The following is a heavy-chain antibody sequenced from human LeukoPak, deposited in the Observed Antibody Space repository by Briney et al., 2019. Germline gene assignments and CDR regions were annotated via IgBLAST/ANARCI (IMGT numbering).Heavy chain of an antibody. CDR2: ISAYNGNT. Sequence: GASVKVSCKASGYTFTSYGISWVRQAPGQGLEWMGWISAYNGNTNYAQKPQGRVTMTTDTSTSTAYMELRSLRSDDTAVYYCARDYDFWSGYLGFDYWGQGTLVTVSS. V-gene: IGHV1-18*01. D-gene: IGHD3-3*01. CDR3: ARDYDFWSGYLGFDY. J-gene: IGHJ4*02. CDR1: GYTFTSYG.